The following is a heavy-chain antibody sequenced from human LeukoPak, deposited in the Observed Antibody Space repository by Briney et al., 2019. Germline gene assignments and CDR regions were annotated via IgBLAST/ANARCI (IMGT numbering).Heavy chain of an antibody. Sequence: SETLSLTCTVSGGSIRSYYWSWIRQPPGKGLEWIGYIYYSGSTNYSPSLKSRVSISVDTSKNQCSLRLRSVTAADTAVYYCARRPPDMVAFDYGGQGTRVTVSS. CDR1: GGSIRSYY. J-gene: IGHJ4*02. V-gene: IGHV4-59*01. D-gene: IGHD5-18*01. CDR3: ARRPPDMVAFDY. CDR2: IYYSGST.